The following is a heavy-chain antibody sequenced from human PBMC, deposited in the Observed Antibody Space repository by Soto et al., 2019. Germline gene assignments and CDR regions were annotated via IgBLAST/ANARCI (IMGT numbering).Heavy chain of an antibody. V-gene: IGHV3-64*01. D-gene: IGHD2-2*01. CDR1: GFTFSSYA. J-gene: IGHJ5*02. Sequence: GGSLRLSCAASGFTFSSYAMHWVRQAPGKGLEYVSAISSNGGSTYYANSVKGRFTISRDNAKNSLYLQMNSLRAEDTALYYCAKDIGEGLSAWFDPWGQGTLVTVSS. CDR2: ISSNGGST. CDR3: AKDIGEGLSAWFDP.